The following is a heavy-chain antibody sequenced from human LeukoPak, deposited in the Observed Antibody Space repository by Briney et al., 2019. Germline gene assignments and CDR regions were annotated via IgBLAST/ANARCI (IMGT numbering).Heavy chain of an antibody. CDR3: TTDTLAYCGGDC. V-gene: IGHV3-15*01. D-gene: IGHD2-21*01. CDR1: GFTFSKAW. Sequence: GGSLRLSCAASGFTFSKAWMSWVRQAPGEGLEWVGRIKSKTDGGTTDYAAPVKGRFTISRDDSKNTLYLQMNSLKTEDTAVYYCTTDTLAYCGGDCSGQGTLVTVSS. CDR2: IKSKTDGGTT. J-gene: IGHJ4*02.